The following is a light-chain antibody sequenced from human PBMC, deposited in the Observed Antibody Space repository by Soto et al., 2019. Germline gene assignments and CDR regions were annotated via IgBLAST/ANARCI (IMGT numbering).Light chain of an antibody. V-gene: IGLV2-8*01. CDR1: SSDVGYYDY. Sequence: QSALTQPPSASGFPGQSVTISCTGTSSDVGYYDYVSWYQQHPGKAPKLVIYEVTKRPSGVPDRVSASKSGNTASLTVSGLRAEDEADYYCSSYAGSNNFVFGSGTKGTV. CDR3: SSYAGSNNFV. J-gene: IGLJ1*01. CDR2: EVT.